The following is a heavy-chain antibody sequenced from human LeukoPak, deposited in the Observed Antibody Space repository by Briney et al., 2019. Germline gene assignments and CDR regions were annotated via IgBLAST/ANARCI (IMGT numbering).Heavy chain of an antibody. CDR1: GGSMRSYY. CDR2: SYYSGST. Sequence: SETLSLTCTVSGGSMRSYYWNWIRQPPGKGLEWIGYSYYSGSTNYKSSLKSRLSISVDMAKNQFSLKLSSVTAADTAVYYCTRDSVAGISPESAFHIWGQGIMVTVTP. CDR3: TRDSVAGISPESAFHI. J-gene: IGHJ3*02. V-gene: IGHV4-59*01. D-gene: IGHD6-19*01.